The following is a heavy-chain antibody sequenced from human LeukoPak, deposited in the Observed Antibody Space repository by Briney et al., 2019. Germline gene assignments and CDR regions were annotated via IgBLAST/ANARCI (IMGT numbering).Heavy chain of an antibody. Sequence: SETLSLTCTVSGGSISGYYWSWIRQPPGKGLEWIGNIYYSGSTNYNPSLKSRVTISVDMSKNQFSLRLSSVTAADTAVYYCARGRTGYSSGYYPSSYYFDYWGQGTLVTVSS. CDR2: IYYSGST. D-gene: IGHD3-22*01. CDR1: GGSISGYY. V-gene: IGHV4-59*08. CDR3: ARGRTGYSSGYYPSSYYFDY. J-gene: IGHJ4*02.